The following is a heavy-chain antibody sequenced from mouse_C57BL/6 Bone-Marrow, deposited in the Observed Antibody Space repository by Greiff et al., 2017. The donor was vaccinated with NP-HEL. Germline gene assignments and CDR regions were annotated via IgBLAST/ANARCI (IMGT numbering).Heavy chain of an antibody. D-gene: IGHD1-1*01. J-gene: IGHJ2*01. Sequence: QVQLQQSGAELVKPGASVKLSCTASGYTFTSYLMHWVKQRPGRGLEWIGRIDPNSGGTKYDEKFQSKATLTVDKPASTTYMQLNSLTSEDSAVYYCARYYDGSSAGDYWGQGTTLTVSS. CDR2: IDPNSGGT. CDR1: GYTFTSYL. CDR3: ARYYDGSSAGDY. V-gene: IGHV1-72*01.